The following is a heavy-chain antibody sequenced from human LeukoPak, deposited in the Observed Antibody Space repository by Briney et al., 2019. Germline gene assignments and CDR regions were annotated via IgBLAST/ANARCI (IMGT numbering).Heavy chain of an antibody. Sequence: SVKVSCKASGGTFSSYAISWVRQAPGRGLEWMGGIIPIFGTANYAQKFQGRVTITADESTSTAYMELSSLRSEDTAVYYCARAHILEWPDTLPDYYYYGMDVWGQGTTVTVSS. V-gene: IGHV1-69*13. J-gene: IGHJ6*02. D-gene: IGHD3-3*01. CDR2: IIPIFGTA. CDR3: ARAHILEWPDTLPDYYYYGMDV. CDR1: GGTFSSYA.